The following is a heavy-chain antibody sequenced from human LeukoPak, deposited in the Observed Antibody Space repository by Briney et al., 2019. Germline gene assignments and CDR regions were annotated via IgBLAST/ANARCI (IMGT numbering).Heavy chain of an antibody. CDR3: ARHGEVTRTYYYDSSGYPNYYFDY. D-gene: IGHD3-22*01. CDR1: GGSISSYY. Sequence: PSETLSLTCTVSGGSISSYYWSWIRQPPGKGLEWIGYIYYSGSTNYNPSLKSRVTISVDTSKNQFSLKLSSVTAADTAVYYCARHGEVTRTYYYDSSGYPNYYFDYWGQGTLVTVSS. V-gene: IGHV4-59*08. J-gene: IGHJ4*02. CDR2: IYYSGST.